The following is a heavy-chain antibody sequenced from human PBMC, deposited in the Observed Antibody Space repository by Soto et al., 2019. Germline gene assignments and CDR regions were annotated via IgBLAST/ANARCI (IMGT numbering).Heavy chain of an antibody. J-gene: IGHJ3*01. D-gene: IGHD2-21*01. CDR3: TRDLTPRNGAVYYDAFDV. CDR2: INEDGREE. CDR1: EFMFSNYW. V-gene: IGHV3-7*01. Sequence: GGSLRLSCAASEFMFSNYWMTWVRQAPGKGLEWVANINEDGREENYVDSVKGRLNISRDNAKGSLYLQMNSLTAEDTAVYFCTRDLTPRNGAVYYDAFDVWGQGTMVTVSS.